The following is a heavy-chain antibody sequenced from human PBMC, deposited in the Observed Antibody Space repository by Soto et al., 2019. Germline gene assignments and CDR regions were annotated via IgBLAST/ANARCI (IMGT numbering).Heavy chain of an antibody. D-gene: IGHD5-12*01. CDR1: EFPFSHAW. CDR3: VTETTYSGYEPQPT. CDR2: ITSRAEGGAT. Sequence: PGGSLSLSCAISEFPFSHAWLTWIRQVPGRGLEWVGLITSRAEGGATDYAAPANGRFTISRDDSKCTMFLPVNSLNTEDTAVYYCVTETTYSGYEPQPTWGQGALVTSPQ. J-gene: IGHJ4*02. V-gene: IGHV3-15*01.